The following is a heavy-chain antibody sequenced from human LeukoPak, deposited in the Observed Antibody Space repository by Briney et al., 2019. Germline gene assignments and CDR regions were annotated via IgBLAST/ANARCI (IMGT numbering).Heavy chain of an antibody. CDR3: ARDMTYEVDY. CDR1: GYPFTSYG. D-gene: IGHD5-12*01. CDR2: ISAHNGYT. J-gene: IGHJ4*02. Sequence: ASVKVSCKASGYPFTSYGISWVRQAPGQGLEWMGWISAHNGYTNYAQKLQGRVTMTTDTSTSTVYMELRSLTSDDTAVYYCARDMTYEVDYWGQGTLVTVRS. V-gene: IGHV1-18*01.